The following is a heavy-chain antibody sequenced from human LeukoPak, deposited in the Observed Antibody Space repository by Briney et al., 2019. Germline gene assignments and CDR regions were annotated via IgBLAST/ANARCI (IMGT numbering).Heavy chain of an antibody. Sequence: PGGSLRLSCIASGFAFSGDFKNWVRQAPGKGLQWISSISSLSNHIYYADSVKGRFTISRDNAKNSLYLQMNSLTAEDTAVYYCAPWGWLRPDPPPLDYWGPRTLVTVSS. CDR1: GFAFSGDF. CDR3: APWGWLRPDPPPLDY. D-gene: IGHD5-24*01. V-gene: IGHV3-21*01. J-gene: IGHJ4*02. CDR2: ISSLSNHI.